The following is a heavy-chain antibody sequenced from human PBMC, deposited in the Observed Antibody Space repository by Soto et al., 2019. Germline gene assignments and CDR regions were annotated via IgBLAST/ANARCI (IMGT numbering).Heavy chain of an antibody. J-gene: IGHJ4*02. CDR3: ARGGEVVVVAATLDS. CDR2: INHSGST. CDR1: GGSFSGYY. D-gene: IGHD2-15*01. V-gene: IGHV4-34*01. Sequence: QVQLQQWGAGLLKPSETLSLTCAVYGGSFSGYYWSWIRQPPGKGLEWIGEINHSGSTNYNPSLKRRVTISVDSSKNQFSLKLGSVAAADTAGYYCARGGEVVVVAATLDSWGQGTLVTVSS.